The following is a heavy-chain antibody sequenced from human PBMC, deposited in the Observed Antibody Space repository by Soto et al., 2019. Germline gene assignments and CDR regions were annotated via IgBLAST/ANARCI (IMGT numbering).Heavy chain of an antibody. CDR2: INPMGGST. J-gene: IGHJ5*02. CDR3: ARDLAAGDL. V-gene: IGHV1-46*01. Sequence: QEQLVQSGAEVKEPGASVKVSCKASGYTFINYYIHCVRQAPGQGLEWMAIINPMGGSTNYAQEFQGRVTLTSDTSTSTVYMELSSLRFEDTALFYCARDLAAGDLWGQGTLVTVSS. CDR1: GYTFINYY. D-gene: IGHD6-13*01.